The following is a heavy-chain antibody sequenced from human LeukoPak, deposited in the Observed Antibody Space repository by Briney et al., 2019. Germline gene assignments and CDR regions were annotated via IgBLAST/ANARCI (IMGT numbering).Heavy chain of an antibody. CDR1: GFTFDDYA. J-gene: IGHJ4*02. D-gene: IGHD6-19*01. CDR3: AKDTQHSSGLDY. Sequence: HTGGSLRLSCAASGFTFDDYAMHWVRQAPGKGLEWVSGISWNSGSIGYADSVKGRFTISRDNAKNSLYLQMNSLRAEDTALYYCAKDTQHSSGLDYWGQGTLVTVSS. V-gene: IGHV3-9*01. CDR2: ISWNSGSI.